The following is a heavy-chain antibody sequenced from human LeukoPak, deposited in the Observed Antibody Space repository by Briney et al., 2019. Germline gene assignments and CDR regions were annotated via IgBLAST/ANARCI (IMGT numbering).Heavy chain of an antibody. CDR3: ARSYHGSGSYYPNWSDP. Sequence: SETLSLTCTVSGGSISSGGYYWSWIRQHPGKGLEWIGYIYYSGSTYYNPSLKSRLTISVDTSENQFSLKLSSVTAADTAVYYCARSYHGSGSYYPNWSDPWGQGTLVTVSS. J-gene: IGHJ5*02. D-gene: IGHD3-10*01. V-gene: IGHV4-31*03. CDR2: IYYSGST. CDR1: GGSISSGGYY.